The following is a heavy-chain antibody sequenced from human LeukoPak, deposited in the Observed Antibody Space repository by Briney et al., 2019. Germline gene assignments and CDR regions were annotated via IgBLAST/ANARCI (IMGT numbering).Heavy chain of an antibody. Sequence: NPSETLSLTCTVSGGSIGKTSYYWGWIRQPPGKGLEWIGEVNHGGDTNYNPSLRSRVAISLDTSKNHFSLKLRSVTAADTAVYNCARAAWNGGGGFDPWGQGTLVTVSS. CDR3: ARAAWNGGGGFDP. V-gene: IGHV4-39*02. J-gene: IGHJ5*02. D-gene: IGHD3-16*01. CDR1: GGSIGKTSYY. CDR2: VNHGGDT.